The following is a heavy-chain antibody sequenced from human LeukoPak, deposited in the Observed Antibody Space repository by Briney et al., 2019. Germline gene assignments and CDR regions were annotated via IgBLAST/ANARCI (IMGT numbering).Heavy chain of an antibody. CDR3: AMGSGGDKQRSLAFDI. D-gene: IGHD1-26*01. V-gene: IGHV5-51*01. Sequence: GESLKISCKGSGYSFTSYWIGWVRQMPGKGLEWMGIINPGDSDTRYGPSFQGQVTISADKSISTAYLQWSSLKASDTAMYCCAMGSGGDKQRSLAFDIWGQGTMVTVSS. CDR1: GYSFTSYW. J-gene: IGHJ3*02. CDR2: INPGDSDT.